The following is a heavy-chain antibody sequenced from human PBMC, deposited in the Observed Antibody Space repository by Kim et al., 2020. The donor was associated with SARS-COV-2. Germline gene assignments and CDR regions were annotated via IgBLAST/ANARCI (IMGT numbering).Heavy chain of an antibody. CDR3: AREHPSEGDPLPDS. Sequence: GGSLRLSCETSGFTFNSYAMSWVRQAPGKGPEWIAYVGRSAARTYYAASVKGRFIISRDSATNSIHLQMDSLRAEDTALYYCAREHPSEGDPLPDSWG. D-gene: IGHD3-16*01. CDR2: VGRSAART. J-gene: IGHJ5*01. V-gene: IGHV3-48*03. CDR1: GFTFNSYA.